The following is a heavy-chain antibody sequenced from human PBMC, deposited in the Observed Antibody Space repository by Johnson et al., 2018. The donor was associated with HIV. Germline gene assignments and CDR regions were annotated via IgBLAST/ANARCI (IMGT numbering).Heavy chain of an antibody. CDR2: INQDGSEK. D-gene: IGHD2-8*01. J-gene: IGHJ3*02. Sequence: VQLVESGGGLVQPGGSLRLSCAASGFTFSSYWMNWVRQAPGKGLEWVANINQDGSEKYDLDSEKGRFTISRDNVKNTLYLQMNSLGVEDTAIYYCVKDLYCIDCVCRTDAFDIWGQGTMVTASA. V-gene: IGHV3-7*05. CDR3: VKDLYCIDCVCRTDAFDI. CDR1: GFTFSSYW.